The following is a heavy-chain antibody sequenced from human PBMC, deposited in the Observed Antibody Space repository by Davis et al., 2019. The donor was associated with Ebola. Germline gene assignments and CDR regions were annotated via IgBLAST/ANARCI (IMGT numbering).Heavy chain of an antibody. D-gene: IGHD2-2*01. CDR2: ISSSGSTI. V-gene: IGHV3-48*03. CDR1: GFTFSSYE. Sequence: GESLKISCAASGFTFSSYEMNWVRQAPGKGLEWVSYISSSGSTIYYADSVKGRFTISRDNAKNSLYLQMNSLRAEDTAVYYCASDVGYCSSTSCHNWFDPWGQGTLVTVSS. J-gene: IGHJ5*02. CDR3: ASDVGYCSSTSCHNWFDP.